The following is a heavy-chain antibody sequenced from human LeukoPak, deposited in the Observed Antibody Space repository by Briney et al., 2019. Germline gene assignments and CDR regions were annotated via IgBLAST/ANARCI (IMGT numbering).Heavy chain of an antibody. CDR3: ARGLYCSGGSCPGYYYYYMDV. Sequence: GASVKVSCKASGYTFTGYYMHWVRQAPGKGLEWMGGFDPEDGETIYAQKFQGRVTMTEDTSTDTAYMELSSLRSEDTAVYYCARGLYCSGGSCPGYYYYYMDVWGKGTTVTVSS. J-gene: IGHJ6*03. D-gene: IGHD2-15*01. V-gene: IGHV1-24*01. CDR1: GYTFTGYY. CDR2: FDPEDGET.